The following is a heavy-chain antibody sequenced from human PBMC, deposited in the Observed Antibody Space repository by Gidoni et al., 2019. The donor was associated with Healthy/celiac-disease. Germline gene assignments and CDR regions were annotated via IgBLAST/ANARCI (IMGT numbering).Heavy chain of an antibody. Sequence: EVQLVEPGGGLVKPGWSLRLSCAASGFTFSSYSMNWVRQAPGKGLVWVASISSSSSYIYYADSVKGRFTISRDNAKNSLYLQMNSLRAEDTAVYYCARGGEGPFYDVDYWGQGTLVTVSS. CDR1: GFTFSSYS. CDR3: ARGGEGPFYDVDY. CDR2: ISSSSSYI. V-gene: IGHV3-21*01. D-gene: IGHD3-22*01. J-gene: IGHJ4*02.